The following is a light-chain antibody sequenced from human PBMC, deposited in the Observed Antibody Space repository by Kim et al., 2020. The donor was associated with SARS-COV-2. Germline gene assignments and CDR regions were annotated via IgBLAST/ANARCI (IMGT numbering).Light chain of an antibody. CDR3: CSYAGSYRV. CDR1: SSDVGGYNS. V-gene: IGLV2-11*01. CDR2: DVS. J-gene: IGLJ1*01. Sequence: PGQSVTIACTGTSSDVGGYNSVSWHQQHPGKAPKLMIDDVSKRPSGVPDCFSGSKSGNTASLTISGLQAEDEADYYCCSYAGSYRVFGTGTKVTVL.